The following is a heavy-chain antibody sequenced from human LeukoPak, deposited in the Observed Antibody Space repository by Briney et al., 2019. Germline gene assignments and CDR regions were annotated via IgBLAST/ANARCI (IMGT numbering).Heavy chain of an antibody. CDR1: GYTFSDYY. CDR2: INPNSGVT. D-gene: IGHD2-21*02. CDR3: ARPAYCGGDCYYYFDY. J-gene: IGHJ4*02. Sequence: GASVRVSCKASGYTFSDYYIHWVRQAPGQGLEWTGLINPNSGVTNYAQKFQGRVTMTWDTSISTAYMELSSLISDDAAVYYCARPAYCGGDCYYYFDYWGQGTLVTVSS. V-gene: IGHV1-2*02.